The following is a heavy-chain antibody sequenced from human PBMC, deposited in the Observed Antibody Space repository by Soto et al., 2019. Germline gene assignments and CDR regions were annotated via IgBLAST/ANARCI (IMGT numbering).Heavy chain of an antibody. CDR3: ARHHVPTTSENWFDP. J-gene: IGHJ5*02. CDR2: ISTYSGDT. D-gene: IGHD5-12*01. V-gene: IGHV1-18*01. CDR1: GYTFFTYD. Sequence: QVHLVQSGVEVKTPGASVKVSCQASGYTFFTYDISWVRQAPGQGLEWMGWISTYSGDTKYAQKFQGRVTITADTAMTTAYLELRSLRSDDTAVYYCARHHVPTTSENWFDPWGQGTLVTVSS.